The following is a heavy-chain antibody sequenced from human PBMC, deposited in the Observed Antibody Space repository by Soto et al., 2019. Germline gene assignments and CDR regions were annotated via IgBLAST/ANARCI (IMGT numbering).Heavy chain of an antibody. Sequence: QVQLVESGGGVVQPGRSLRLSCAASGFTFSSYGIHWVRQAPGKGLEWVAVISYDGSNKYYADSVKGRFTISRDNSKNTLYLQMNSLRADDTAVYYCAKHFYGRIDYWGQGTLVTVSS. J-gene: IGHJ4*02. CDR3: AKHFYGRIDY. CDR1: GFTFSSYG. V-gene: IGHV3-30*18. D-gene: IGHD4-17*01. CDR2: ISYDGSNK.